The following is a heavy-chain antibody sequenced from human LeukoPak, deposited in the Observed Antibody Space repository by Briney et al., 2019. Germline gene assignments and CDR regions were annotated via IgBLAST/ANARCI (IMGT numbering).Heavy chain of an antibody. J-gene: IGHJ4*02. V-gene: IGHV4-4*07. CDR1: GGSISSYY. D-gene: IGHD6-19*01. CDR2: IYTSGST. CDR3: ARDLKRGVAVAGDFDY. Sequence: SETLSLTCTVSGGSISSYYWSWIRQPARKGLEWIGRIYTSGSTNYNPSLKSRVTMSVDTSKNQFSLKLSSVTAADTAVYYCARDLKRGVAVAGDFDYWGQGTLVTVSS.